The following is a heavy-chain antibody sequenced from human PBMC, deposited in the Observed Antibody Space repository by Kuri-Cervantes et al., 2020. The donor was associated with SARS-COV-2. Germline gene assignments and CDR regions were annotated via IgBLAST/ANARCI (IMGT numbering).Heavy chain of an antibody. Sequence: GGSLRLSCAASGFTFSSYAMSWVRQAPGKGLEWVSAISGSGGSTYYADSVKGRFTISRDNSKNTLYLQMNSLRTEDTAIYYCARDRVGVHDCWGQGTLVTVSS. CDR2: ISGSGGST. V-gene: IGHV3-23*01. J-gene: IGHJ4*02. CDR1: GFTFSSYA. CDR3: ARDRVGVHDC. D-gene: IGHD2-21*01.